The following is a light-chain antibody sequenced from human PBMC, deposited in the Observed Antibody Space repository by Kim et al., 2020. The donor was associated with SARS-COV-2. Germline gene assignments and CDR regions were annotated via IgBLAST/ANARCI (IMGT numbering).Light chain of an antibody. CDR2: EAS. Sequence: SASVGDTVSIPCRASLGISNYLAWFRQKPGKAPESLIYEASTLQSGVPSRFQGSGSGTEFTLTINSLQPDDFATYYCHQYDSYPPTFGQGTKLEI. CDR1: LGISNY. CDR3: HQYDSYPPT. J-gene: IGKJ2*01. V-gene: IGKV1-16*01.